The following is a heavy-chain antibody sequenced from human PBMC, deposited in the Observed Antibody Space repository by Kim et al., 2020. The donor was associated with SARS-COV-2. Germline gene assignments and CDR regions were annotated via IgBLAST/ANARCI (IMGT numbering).Heavy chain of an antibody. J-gene: IGHJ4*02. CDR2: ISWNSGSI. V-gene: IGHV3-9*01. CDR3: AKDIAYDSSGSSYDY. Sequence: GGSLRLSCAASGFTFDDYAMHWVRQAPGKGLEWVSGISWNSGSIDYADSVKGRFTISRDSAKNSLYLQMNSLRVEDTALYYCAKDIAYDSSGSSYDYWGQGTLVTVSS. CDR1: GFTFDDYA. D-gene: IGHD3-22*01.